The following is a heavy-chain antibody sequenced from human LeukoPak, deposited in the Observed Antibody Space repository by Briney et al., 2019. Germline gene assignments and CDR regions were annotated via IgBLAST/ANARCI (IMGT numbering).Heavy chain of an antibody. CDR3: ARQYSSSWSSYYYGMDV. J-gene: IGHJ6*02. V-gene: IGHV4-59*01. CDR2: IYYSGST. CDR1: GGSISSYC. Sequence: SETLSLTCTVSGGSISSYCWSWIRQPPGKGLEWIGYIYYSGSTIYNPSLKSRVTISVDTSKNQFSLKLSSVTAADTAVYYCARQYSSSWSSYYYGMDVWGQGTTVTVSS. D-gene: IGHD6-13*01.